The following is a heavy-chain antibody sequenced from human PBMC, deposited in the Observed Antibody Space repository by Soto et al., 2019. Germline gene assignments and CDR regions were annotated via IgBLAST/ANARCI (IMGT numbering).Heavy chain of an antibody. J-gene: IGHJ3*02. V-gene: IGHV4-59*01. CDR2: IYYSGTT. D-gene: IGHD2-21*01. CDR1: GGSISSYY. CDR3: ASTNIVVVPDAFDI. Sequence: SLTCTVSGGSISSYYWSWIRQPPGKGLEWIGYIYYSGTTNYNPSLKSRVTISVDTSKNQFSLKLSSVTAADTAVYYCASTNIVVVPDAFDISGQTTMVT.